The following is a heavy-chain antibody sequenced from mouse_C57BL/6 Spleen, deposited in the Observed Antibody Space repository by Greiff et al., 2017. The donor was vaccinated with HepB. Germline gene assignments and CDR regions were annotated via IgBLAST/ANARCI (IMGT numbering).Heavy chain of an antibody. D-gene: IGHD2-1*01. CDR3: ARRRDYYGNWYFDV. CDR1: GYSFTGYY. CDR2: INPSTGGT. V-gene: IGHV1-42*01. J-gene: IGHJ1*03. Sequence: EVQRVESGPELVKPGASVKISCKASGYSFTGYYMNWVKQSPEKSLEWIGEINPSTGGTTYNQKFKAKATLTVDKSSSTAYMQLKSLTSEDSAVYYCARRRDYYGNWYFDVWGTGTTVTVSS.